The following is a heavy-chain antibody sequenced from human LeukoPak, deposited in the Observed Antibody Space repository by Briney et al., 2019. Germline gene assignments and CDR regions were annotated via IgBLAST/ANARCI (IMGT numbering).Heavy chain of an antibody. CDR3: ARAAYSSGWRRNYYYGMDV. CDR1: GGSFSGYY. Sequence: NPSETLSLTCAVYGGSFSGYYWSWIRQPPGKGLEWIGEINHSGSTNYNPSLKSRLTISVDTSKKQFSLKLSSVTAADTAVYFCARAAYSSGWRRNYYYGMDVWGQGTTVTVSS. CDR2: INHSGST. J-gene: IGHJ6*02. D-gene: IGHD6-19*01. V-gene: IGHV4-34*01.